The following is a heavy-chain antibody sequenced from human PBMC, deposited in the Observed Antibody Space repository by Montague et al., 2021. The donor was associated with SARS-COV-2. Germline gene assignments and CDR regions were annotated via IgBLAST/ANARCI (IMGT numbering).Heavy chain of an antibody. J-gene: IGHJ3*01. Sequence: SETLSLTCTVSGESITSHYWNWIRQSPGRRPEWIGYVYYNGDTQYNPSLQSRVTITIATSKNQFSLRLNSVTASDTAVYFCAGGWAFDPWGQGRLVTVSS. CDR2: VYYNGDT. D-gene: IGHD6-19*01. CDR3: AGGWAFDP. V-gene: IGHV4-59*03. CDR1: GESITSHY.